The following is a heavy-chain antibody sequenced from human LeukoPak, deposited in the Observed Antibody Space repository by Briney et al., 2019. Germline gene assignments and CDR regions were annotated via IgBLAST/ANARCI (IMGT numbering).Heavy chain of an antibody. D-gene: IGHD3-22*01. V-gene: IGHV3-15*01. CDR2: IKSKTDGGTT. J-gene: IGHJ4*02. CDR1: GFTFSNAW. Sequence: GGSLRLSCAASGFTFSNAWMSWVRQAPGKGLEWVGRIKSKTDGGTTDYAAPVKGRFTISRDDSKNTLYLQMNSLKTEDTAVYYCTTDPRDYYDSSGYHYYFDYWGQGTLVTVYS. CDR3: TTDPRDYYDSSGYHYYFDY.